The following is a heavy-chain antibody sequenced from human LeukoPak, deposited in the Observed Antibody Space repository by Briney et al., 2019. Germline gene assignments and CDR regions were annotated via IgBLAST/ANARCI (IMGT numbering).Heavy chain of an antibody. CDR1: GYTFTSYD. V-gene: IGHV1-8*01. J-gene: IGHJ6*03. CDR3: ARPKRGVVVVAATPHYYYYMDV. CDR2: MNPNSGNT. D-gene: IGHD2-15*01. Sequence: ASVKVSCKASGYTFTSYDINWVRQATGQGLEWMGWMNPNSGNTGYAQKFQGRVTMTRNTSIGTAYMELSSLRSEDTAVYYCARPKRGVVVVAATPHYYYYMDVWGKGTTVTVSS.